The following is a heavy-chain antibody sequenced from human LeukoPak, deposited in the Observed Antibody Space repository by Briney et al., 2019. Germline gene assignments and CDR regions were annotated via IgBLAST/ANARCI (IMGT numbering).Heavy chain of an antibody. V-gene: IGHV4-59*01. CDR1: GGSISSYY. CDR2: IHYSGST. D-gene: IGHD3-3*02. CDR3: ARDLLGGNTKRAFDI. J-gene: IGHJ3*02. Sequence: SETLSLTCTVSGGSISSYYWDWIRQPPGKGLEWIGYIHYSGSTNYNPSLKSRVTISVDTSKNQFSLKLSSVTAADTAVYYCARDLLGGNTKRAFDIWGQGTMVTVSS.